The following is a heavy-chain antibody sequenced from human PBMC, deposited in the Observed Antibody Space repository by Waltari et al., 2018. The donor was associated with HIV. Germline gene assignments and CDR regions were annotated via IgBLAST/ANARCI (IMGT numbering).Heavy chain of an antibody. D-gene: IGHD3-9*01. CDR3: ARGLSYFDGKPLPWYLDL. CDR2: MGTTPTAS. V-gene: IGHV3-48*02. CDR1: GFSLSSYS. J-gene: IGHJ2*01. Sequence: SGGGSIQPGGSLRLSCVASGFSLSSYSVNWLRQTPGKAVEVVSYMGTTPTASYYEDSVMDRFTVFADKTKQSVYLQISNLQDEDSAVYYCARGLSYFDGKPLPWYLDLWGRGSRVTVAS.